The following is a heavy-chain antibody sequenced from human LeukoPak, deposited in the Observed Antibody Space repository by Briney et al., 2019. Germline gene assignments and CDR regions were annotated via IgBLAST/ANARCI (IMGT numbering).Heavy chain of an antibody. J-gene: IGHJ5*02. V-gene: IGHV4-4*07. CDR2: IYGSGST. D-gene: IGHD3-10*01. CDR3: ARGFGDWGLSWFDP. Sequence: SETLSLTCTVSGGSISYYYWTWIRQPAGKGLEWIGRIYGSGSTNYNPSLKSRVIMSVDTSKNQLFLNLRSVTAADTAVYYCARGFGDWGLSWFDPWGQGTLVTVSS. CDR1: GGSISYYY.